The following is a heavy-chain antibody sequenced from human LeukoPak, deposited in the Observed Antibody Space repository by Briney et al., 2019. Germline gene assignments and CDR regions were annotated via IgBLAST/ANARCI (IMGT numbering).Heavy chain of an antibody. CDR2: ISCDGSNK. Sequence: SGGSLRLSCAASGFTFSSYAMHWVRQAPGKGLEWVAVISCDGSNKYYADSVKGRFTISRDNSKNTLYLQMNSLRAEDTAVYYCARVTSHRETMVRGVIRNAFDIWGQGTMVTVSS. CDR3: ARVTSHRETMVRGVIRNAFDI. D-gene: IGHD3-10*01. J-gene: IGHJ3*02. V-gene: IGHV3-30*01. CDR1: GFTFSSYA.